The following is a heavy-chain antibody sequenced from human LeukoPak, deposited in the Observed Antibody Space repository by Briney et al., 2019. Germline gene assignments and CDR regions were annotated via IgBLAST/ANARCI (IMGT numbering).Heavy chain of an antibody. Sequence: ASVKVSCKASGYTFISYGMHWVRQAPGQSLEWMGWISAYNGNTNYAQKLQGRVTMTTDTSTSTAYMELRSLRSDDTAVYYCARRTGSATDYWGQGTLVTVSS. D-gene: IGHD1-14*01. CDR1: GYTFISYG. CDR3: ARRTGSATDY. V-gene: IGHV1-18*01. CDR2: ISAYNGNT. J-gene: IGHJ4*02.